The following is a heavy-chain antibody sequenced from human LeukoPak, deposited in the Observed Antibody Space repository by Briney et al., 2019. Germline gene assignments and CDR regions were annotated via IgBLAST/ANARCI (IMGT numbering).Heavy chain of an antibody. V-gene: IGHV1-2*02. CDR2: INSNSGGT. Sequence: GASVTVSFKSSGYTFIFHYMHWVRQAPGQGLEWMGWINSNSGGTKYAQKFQGSVIMTRDTSISTAYMELSRLKSDDTAVYYCARGRIHSWSDAFDIWGQGTTVTVSS. CDR3: ARGRIHSWSDAFDI. D-gene: IGHD5-18*01. CDR1: GYTFIFHY. J-gene: IGHJ3*02.